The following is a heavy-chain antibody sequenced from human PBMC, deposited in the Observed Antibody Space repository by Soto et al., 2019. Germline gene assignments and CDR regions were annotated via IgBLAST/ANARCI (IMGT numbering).Heavy chain of an antibody. D-gene: IGHD1-7*01. Sequence: SQTLSLTGGISGGNVSSNSAAWHWIRPSPSRGLEWLGRTYYRSKWYNDYAVSVKSRIIINPDTSKNQFSLQLNSVTPEDTAVYYCARSSYYLDYWGQGTLVTVSS. CDR1: GGNVSSNSAA. V-gene: IGHV6-1*01. J-gene: IGHJ4*02. CDR3: ARSSYYLDY. CDR2: TYYRSKWYN.